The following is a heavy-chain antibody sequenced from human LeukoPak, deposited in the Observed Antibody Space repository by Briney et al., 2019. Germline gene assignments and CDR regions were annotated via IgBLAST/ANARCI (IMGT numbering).Heavy chain of an antibody. CDR1: GYSISSGHY. CDR2: IYHSGST. J-gene: IGHJ3*02. CDR3: ARQDYYDSSVIDAFDI. V-gene: IGHV4-38-2*01. Sequence: SETLSLTCAGSGYSISSGHYWGWIRQPPGQGLEWIGSIYHSGSTYYNPSLKSRVTISVDTSKNQFSLKLSSVTAADTAVYYCARQDYYDSSVIDAFDIWGQGTMVTVSS. D-gene: IGHD3-22*01.